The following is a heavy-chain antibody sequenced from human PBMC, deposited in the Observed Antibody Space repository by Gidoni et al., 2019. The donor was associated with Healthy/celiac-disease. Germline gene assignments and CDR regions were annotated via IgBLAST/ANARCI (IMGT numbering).Heavy chain of an antibody. CDR3: ARGSQNWNWEYYFDY. V-gene: IGHV3-33*01. D-gene: IGHD1-7*01. Sequence: QVQLVESGGGVVQPGRSLRLSCAASGFTFSSYGMHWVRQAPGKGLEWVAVIWYDGSNKYYADSVKGRFTISRDNSKNTLYLQMNSLRAEDTAVYYCARGSQNWNWEYYFDYWGQGTLVTVSS. CDR1: GFTFSSYG. J-gene: IGHJ4*02. CDR2: IWYDGSNK.